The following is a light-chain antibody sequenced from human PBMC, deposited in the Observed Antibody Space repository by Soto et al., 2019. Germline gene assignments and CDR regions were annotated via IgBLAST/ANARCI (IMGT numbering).Light chain of an antibody. CDR3: PHYSSYSEA. J-gene: IGKJ1*01. Sequence: DVQMTHWPSTLSGSGGDRVTITCRASQTISSWLAWYQQKPGKAPRLLIYKASTLKSGGPSRVSGSGSGTEFTLTISSLQPNDFPTYSCPHYSSYSEAFGQGTKV. V-gene: IGKV1-5*03. CDR2: KAS. CDR1: QTISSW.